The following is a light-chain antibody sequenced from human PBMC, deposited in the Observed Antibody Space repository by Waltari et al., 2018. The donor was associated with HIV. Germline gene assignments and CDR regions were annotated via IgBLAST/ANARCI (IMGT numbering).Light chain of an antibody. V-gene: IGLV2-11*01. CDR2: DVS. CDR1: SSDVGGYNY. J-gene: IGLJ3*02. Sequence: QSALTQPRSVSGSPGQSVTISCTGSSSDVGGYNYVSWYQVHPGRAPKLLIYDVSERPSGVPDRFSGSKSGNTASLTISRLQAADEADYFCCSHAGSYSWVFGGGTKVTVL. CDR3: CSHAGSYSWV.